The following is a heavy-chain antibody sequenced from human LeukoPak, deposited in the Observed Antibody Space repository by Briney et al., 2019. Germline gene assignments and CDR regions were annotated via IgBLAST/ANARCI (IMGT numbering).Heavy chain of an antibody. Sequence: GGSLRLSCAASGFTFSTYDMSWVRQAPGKGLEWVSSISGNGGSTHYADSVKGRFTISRDNSKNTVYLQMNSLRAEDTAVYYCAKGRITIFGVEPFDPWGQGALVTVSS. V-gene: IGHV3-23*01. CDR1: GFTFSTYD. CDR3: AKGRITIFGVEPFDP. D-gene: IGHD3-3*01. J-gene: IGHJ5*02. CDR2: ISGNGGST.